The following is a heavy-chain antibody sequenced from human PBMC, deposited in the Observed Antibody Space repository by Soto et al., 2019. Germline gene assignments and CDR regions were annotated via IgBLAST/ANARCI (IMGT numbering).Heavy chain of an antibody. CDR2: ISYDEIDK. CDR1: GFTFTNYT. Sequence: PGGSLRLSCAASGFTFTNYTMHWVRQAPGKGLEWVALISYDEIDKYYADAVKGRFTISRDNSKNTLYLQIDSLRAEDTAVYYCAGRSGSSDYWGRGXLVTVDS. V-gene: IGHV3-30*04. D-gene: IGHD3-10*01. J-gene: IGHJ4*02. CDR3: AGRSGSSDY.